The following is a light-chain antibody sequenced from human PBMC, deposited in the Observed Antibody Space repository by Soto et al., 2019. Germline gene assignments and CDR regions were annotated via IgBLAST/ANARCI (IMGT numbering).Light chain of an antibody. V-gene: IGLV2-14*01. CDR3: SSYTGSSTPV. J-gene: IGLJ3*02. CDR2: EVS. Sequence: QSALTQPASVSGSPGQSITISCTGTSSDVGGYNYVSWYQHHPGKAPKLMIHEVSIRPSGVSNRFSGSKSGNTASLTISGLQAEDEADYYCSSYTGSSTPVFGGGTEMTVL. CDR1: SSDVGGYNY.